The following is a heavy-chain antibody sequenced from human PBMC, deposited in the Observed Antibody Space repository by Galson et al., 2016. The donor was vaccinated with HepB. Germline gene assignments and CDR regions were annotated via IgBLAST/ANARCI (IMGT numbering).Heavy chain of an antibody. Sequence: SLRLSCAASGFTFSSYAMNWVRQAPGKGLEWVSALSGSGGNTYHADSVNGRFTISRDNSKNTLYLQMVSLRAEDTAVYYCARYSNSWAPFDYWGQGSLVTVSS. J-gene: IGHJ4*02. CDR3: ARYSNSWAPFDY. D-gene: IGHD6-13*01. V-gene: IGHV3-23*01. CDR2: LSGSGGNT. CDR1: GFTFSSYA.